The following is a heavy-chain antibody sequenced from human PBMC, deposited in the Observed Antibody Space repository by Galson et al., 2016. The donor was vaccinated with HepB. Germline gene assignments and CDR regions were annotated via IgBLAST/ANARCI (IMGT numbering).Heavy chain of an antibody. Sequence: SGAEVKKPGESLKISCKGSGYTFTSYWIAWVRQMPGKGLEWMGIIYPGDSDTRSSPSFQGNVTISADKSISTAYLQWSSLKASDTARYYCARQFYPGYVPHFDYRGQGTLFTFSS. CDR3: ARQFYPGYVPHFDY. CDR2: IYPGDSDT. CDR1: GYTFTSYW. V-gene: IGHV5-51*01. J-gene: IGHJ4*02. D-gene: IGHD2-2*01.